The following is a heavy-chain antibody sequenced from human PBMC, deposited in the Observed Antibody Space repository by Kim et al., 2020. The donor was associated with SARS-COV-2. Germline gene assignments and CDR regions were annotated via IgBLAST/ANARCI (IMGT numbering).Heavy chain of an antibody. CDR1: RFTMKSDT. CDR2: ISHDGSRQ. V-gene: IGHV3-30-3*02. CDR3: ANDVNSLMFLDI. Sequence: GGSLRLSCAPPRFTMKSDTMHWVRQAPGKGLEWVAAISHDGSRQYYGESVKGRFTISRDNSKSTVYLQMNSLTVDDKGVYFCANDVNSLMFLDIWGQGATVT. J-gene: IGHJ6*02. D-gene: IGHD3-10*02.